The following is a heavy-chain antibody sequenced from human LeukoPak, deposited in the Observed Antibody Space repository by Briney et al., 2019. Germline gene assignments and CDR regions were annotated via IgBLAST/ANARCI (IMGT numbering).Heavy chain of an antibody. CDR1: GGSISSYY. Sequence: SETLSLTCTVSGGSISSYYWSWIRQPPGKGLEWIGYIHHSGNTKYNPSLKSRVSMSVDTSKNQLSLELSSVTAADTAVYYCARAGGYNFATYYFDYWGQGTLVTVSS. CDR2: IHHSGNT. J-gene: IGHJ4*02. V-gene: IGHV4-59*01. D-gene: IGHD1-1*01. CDR3: ARAGGYNFATYYFDY.